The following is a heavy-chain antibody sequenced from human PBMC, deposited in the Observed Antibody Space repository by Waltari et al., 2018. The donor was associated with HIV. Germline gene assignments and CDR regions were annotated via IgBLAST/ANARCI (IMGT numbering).Heavy chain of an antibody. V-gene: IGHV3-30-3*01. D-gene: IGHD3-22*01. CDR3: ARDPYYYDSSGYLCYFDY. Sequence: QVQLVESGGGVVQPGRSLRLSCAASGFTFSSYAMHWVRQAPGKGLEWVAFISYDGSNKYYADSVKGRFTISRDNSKNTLYLQMNSLRAEDTAVYYCARDPYYYDSSGYLCYFDYWGQGTLVTVSS. J-gene: IGHJ4*02. CDR2: ISYDGSNK. CDR1: GFTFSSYA.